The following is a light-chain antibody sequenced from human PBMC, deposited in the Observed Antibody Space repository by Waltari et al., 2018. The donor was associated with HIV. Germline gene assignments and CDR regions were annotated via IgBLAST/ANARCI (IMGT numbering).Light chain of an antibody. V-gene: IGLV2-23*02. Sequence: QSALTQPASASGSPGQPITISCTGTSSDAGHYHYFSWYQQHPGKAPKLMIYAVSKRPSGVSNRFSGSKSGNTASLTISGLQAEDEADYYCCSYAGSSTFVFGTGTKVTVL. J-gene: IGLJ1*01. CDR2: AVS. CDR3: CSYAGSSTFV. CDR1: SSDAGHYHY.